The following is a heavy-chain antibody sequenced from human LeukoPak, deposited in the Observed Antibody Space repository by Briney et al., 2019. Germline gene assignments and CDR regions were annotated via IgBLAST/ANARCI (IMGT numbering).Heavy chain of an antibody. Sequence: AGSLPLSCAASGFTFSSYAMDWGRQAPGKGLGGVWGISRSGGSIYIADSVKSRFPTSRDSAKNSLNLQMNSLRAGDTAVYYCAREGSVGFGELLKAGFDYWGQGTLVTASP. CDR2: ISRSGGSI. CDR3: AREGSVGFGELLKAGFDY. V-gene: IGHV3-23*01. D-gene: IGHD3-10*01. J-gene: IGHJ4*02. CDR1: GFTFSSYA.